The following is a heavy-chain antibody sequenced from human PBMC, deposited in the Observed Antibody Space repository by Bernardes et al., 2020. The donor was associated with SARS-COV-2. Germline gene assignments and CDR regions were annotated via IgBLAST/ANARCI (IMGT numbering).Heavy chain of an antibody. D-gene: IGHD4-17*01. CDR2: ISTRGSAI. CDR1: GFAFSDYY. CDR3: ATVPQATSDYSLYFDY. J-gene: IGHJ4*02. V-gene: IGHV3-11*01. Sequence: GGSLRLSCAASGFAFSDYYMSWIRQAPGKGLEWLSYISTRGSAIYYADSVKGRFTISRDNAKNSLYLQMNSLRAEDTAVYYCATVPQATSDYSLYFDYWGQGALVTVSS.